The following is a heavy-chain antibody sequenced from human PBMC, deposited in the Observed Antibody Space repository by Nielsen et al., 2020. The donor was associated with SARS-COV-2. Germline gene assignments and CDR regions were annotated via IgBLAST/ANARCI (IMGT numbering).Heavy chain of an antibody. Sequence: SETLSLTCTVSGGSISSYYWSWIRQPPGKGLEWIGYIYYSGSTNYNPSLKSRVTISVDTSKNQFSLKLSSVTAADTAVYYCARGGPWYPEAFDYWGQGTLVTVSS. D-gene: IGHD6-13*01. J-gene: IGHJ4*02. CDR3: ARGGPWYPEAFDY. CDR2: IYYSGST. CDR1: GGSISSYY. V-gene: IGHV4-59*01.